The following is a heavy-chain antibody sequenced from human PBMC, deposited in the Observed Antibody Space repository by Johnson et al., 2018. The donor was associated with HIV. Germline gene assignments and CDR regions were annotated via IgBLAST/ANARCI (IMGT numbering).Heavy chain of an antibody. CDR3: AKPPSMGSDAFDI. CDR2: ISYDGSGK. Sequence: QMQLVESGGGVVQPGRSLRLSCEASGFTFKNYAMHWVRQAPGKGLEWVAVISYDGSGKYYADSVKGRFTISRDSSKSTIYLQMNSLKREDTAVYFCAKPPSMGSDAFDIWGQGTMVTVS. CDR1: GFTFKNYA. D-gene: IGHD3-16*01. V-gene: IGHV3-30*18. J-gene: IGHJ3*02.